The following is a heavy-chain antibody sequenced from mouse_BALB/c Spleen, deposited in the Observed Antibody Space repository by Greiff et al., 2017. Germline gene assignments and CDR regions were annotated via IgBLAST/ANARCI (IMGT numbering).Heavy chain of an antibody. V-gene: IGHV1S56*01. J-gene: IGHJ3*01. CDR2: IYPGNVNT. D-gene: IGHD1-1*01. CDR3: ARSYTTPPFAY. CDR1: GYTFTSYY. Sequence: QVQLQQSGPELVKPGASVRISCKASGYTFTSYYIHWVKQRPGQGLEWIGWIYPGNVNTKYNEKFKGKATLTADKSSSTAYMQLSSLTSEDSAVYFCARSYTTPPFAYWGQGTLVTVSA.